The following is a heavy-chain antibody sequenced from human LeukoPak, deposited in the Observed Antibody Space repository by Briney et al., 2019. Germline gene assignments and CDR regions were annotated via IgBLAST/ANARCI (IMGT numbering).Heavy chain of an antibody. J-gene: IGHJ3*02. CDR1: GFTFTIFG. D-gene: IGHD3-3*01. CDR2: IDARSGIT. V-gene: IGHV3-48*01. CDR3: ARTYDFGRGPPGDAFDN. Sequence: LPGGSLRLSCAASGFTFTIFGLIWVRQAPGKGPEWVSYIDARSGITYYADSAQGRFTISRDDARESVFLQMDGLRVDDTAVYYCARTYDFGRGPPGDAFDNWGPGTWVIVSA.